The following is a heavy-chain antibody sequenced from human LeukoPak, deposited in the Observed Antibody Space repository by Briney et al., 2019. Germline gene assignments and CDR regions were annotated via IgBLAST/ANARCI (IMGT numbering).Heavy chain of an antibody. J-gene: IGHJ4*02. D-gene: IGHD3-10*01. CDR2: INGDGSTT. CDR1: GFTFSTYW. CDR3: ARDYAGSPDY. Sequence: GGSLRLSCTASGFTFSTYWINWVRQSPGKGLVWVAVINGDGSTTTHADSVKGRFTISRDNAKNTAYLQMNSLRDEDTAVYFCARDYAGSPDYWGQGTQVTVSA. V-gene: IGHV3-74*03.